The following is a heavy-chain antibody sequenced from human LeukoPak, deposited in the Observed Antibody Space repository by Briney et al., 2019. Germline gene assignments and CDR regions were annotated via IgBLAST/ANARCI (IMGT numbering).Heavy chain of an antibody. J-gene: IGHJ3*02. Sequence: GGSLRLSCAASGFTFSSYTMNWVRQAPGKGPEWVSAIRGGGGSAFYADSVKGRLTISRDNSKYTLFLQMNSLRAEDTAVYYCARDPNGDYIGAFDMWGPGTMVTVSS. CDR1: GFTFSSYT. D-gene: IGHD4-17*01. V-gene: IGHV3-23*01. CDR3: ARDPNGDYIGAFDM. CDR2: IRGGGGSA.